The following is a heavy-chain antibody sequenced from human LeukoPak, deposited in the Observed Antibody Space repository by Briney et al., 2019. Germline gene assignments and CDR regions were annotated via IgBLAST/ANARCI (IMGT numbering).Heavy chain of an antibody. V-gene: IGHV3-48*03. CDR3: ARDPACSSTSCSDY. Sequence: GGSLRLSCAASGFTFSSYEMNWVRQAPGKGLEWVSYISSSGSTIYYAGSVKGRFTISRDDAKNSLYLQMNSLRAEDTAVYYCARDPACSSTSCSDYWGQGTLVTVSS. D-gene: IGHD2-2*01. J-gene: IGHJ4*02. CDR1: GFTFSSYE. CDR2: ISSSGSTI.